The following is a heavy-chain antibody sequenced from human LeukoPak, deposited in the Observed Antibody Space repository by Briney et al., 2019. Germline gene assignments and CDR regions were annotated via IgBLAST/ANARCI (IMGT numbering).Heavy chain of an antibody. CDR2: IIPILGIA. CDR1: GYTFTSYG. V-gene: IGHV1-69*04. D-gene: IGHD2-15*01. J-gene: IGHJ6*02. Sequence: GASVKVSCKASGYTFTSYGISWVRQAPGQGLEWMGRIIPILGIANYAQKFQGRVTITADKSTSTAYMELSSLRSEDTAVYYCARDVVSETPYPYCSGGSCRSFDYGMDVWGQGATVTVSS. CDR3: ARDVVSETPYPYCSGGSCRSFDYGMDV.